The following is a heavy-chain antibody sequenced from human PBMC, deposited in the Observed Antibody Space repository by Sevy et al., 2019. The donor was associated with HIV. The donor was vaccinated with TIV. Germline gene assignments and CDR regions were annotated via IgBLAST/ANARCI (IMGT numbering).Heavy chain of an antibody. Sequence: SETLSLTCAAYGGSFSGYYWSWIRQPPGKGLEWIGEINHSGSTNYNPSLKSRVTISVDTSKNQFSLKLSSVTAADTAVYYCARGRAAGIPRYNWFDPWGQGTLVTVSS. CDR3: ARGRAAGIPRYNWFDP. D-gene: IGHD6-13*01. CDR2: INHSGST. V-gene: IGHV4-34*01. J-gene: IGHJ5*02. CDR1: GGSFSGYY.